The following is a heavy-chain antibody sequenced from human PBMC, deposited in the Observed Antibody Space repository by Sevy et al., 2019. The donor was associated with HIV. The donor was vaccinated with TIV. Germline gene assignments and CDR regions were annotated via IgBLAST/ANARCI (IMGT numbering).Heavy chain of an antibody. V-gene: IGHV1-69*13. J-gene: IGHJ6*03. CDR1: GGTLSNYA. CDR2: IIPIFGAA. Sequence: ASVKVSCKASGGTLSNYAISWVRQAPGQGLEWMGGIIPIFGAASYAQKFQGRVTITADESTSTVYMGLSSLRSEDTAVYYCAGGGGMRSYYYYYMDVWGKGTTVTVSS. CDR3: AGGGGMRSYYYYYMDV. D-gene: IGHD3-16*01.